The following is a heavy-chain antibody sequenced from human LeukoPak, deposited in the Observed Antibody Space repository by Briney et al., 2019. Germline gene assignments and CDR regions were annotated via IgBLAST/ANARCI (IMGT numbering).Heavy chain of an antibody. CDR3: AKMKGHPLPKYYMDV. Sequence: GGSLRLSCAASGFTFSVFAMSWVRRTPGKGLEWVPGISGSGDNTLYADSVKGRFTISRDNSKNTLYLEMNSLRAEDTAIYYCAKMKGHPLPKYYMDVWGQGTTVTVSS. D-gene: IGHD1-26*01. J-gene: IGHJ6*01. CDR1: GFTFSVFA. V-gene: IGHV3-23*01. CDR2: ISGSGDNT.